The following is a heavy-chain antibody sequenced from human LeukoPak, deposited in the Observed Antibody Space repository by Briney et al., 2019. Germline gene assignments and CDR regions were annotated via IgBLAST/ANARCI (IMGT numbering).Heavy chain of an antibody. D-gene: IGHD1-26*01. J-gene: IGHJ6*04. CDR2: IYYSGST. V-gene: IGHV4-61*08. CDR1: GGSISSGGYY. Sequence: PSQTLSLTCTVSGGSISSGGYYWSWIRQPPGKGLEWIGYIYYSGSTNYNPSLKSRVTISVDTSKNQFSLKLSSVTAADTAVYYCARVGGTNHSYCGRDVGGKGTRVTVSS. CDR3: ARVGGTNHSYCGRDV.